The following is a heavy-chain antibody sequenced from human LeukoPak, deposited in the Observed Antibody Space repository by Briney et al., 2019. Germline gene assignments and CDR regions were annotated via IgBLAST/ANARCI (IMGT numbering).Heavy chain of an antibody. J-gene: IGHJ4*02. CDR3: ARQSGDQSSAWYFDA. D-gene: IGHD6-19*01. CDR2: IHYSGKV. CDR1: GGSLRSSGHW. Sequence: SETLSLTCTVSGGSLRSSGHWWVWIRQPPGQGLEWIGSIHYSGKVYYNPSLKSRVTTSVDTSTDQFSPRLSSATAADTAIYYCARQSGDQSSAWYFDAWGQGTLVTVSS. V-gene: IGHV4-39*01.